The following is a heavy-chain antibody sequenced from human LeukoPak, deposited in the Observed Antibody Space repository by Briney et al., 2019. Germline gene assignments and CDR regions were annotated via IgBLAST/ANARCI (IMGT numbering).Heavy chain of an antibody. V-gene: IGHV3-74*01. D-gene: IGHD6-6*01. Sequence: GGSLRLSCIASGFSFSGHWMHWARQLPGKGLVWVSRISPTGSTTSYADSVKGRFTVSRGNAKNTLYLQVNNLRAEDTAVYYCARGPNSNWSGLDFWGQGTLLTVSS. CDR3: ARGPNSNWSGLDF. CDR1: GFSFSGHW. J-gene: IGHJ4*02. CDR2: ISPTGSTT.